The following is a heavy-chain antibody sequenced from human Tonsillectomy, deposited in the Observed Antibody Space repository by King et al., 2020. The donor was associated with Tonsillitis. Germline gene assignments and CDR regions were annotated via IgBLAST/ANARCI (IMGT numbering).Heavy chain of an antibody. V-gene: IGHV3-33*05. CDR2: ISYDGSNK. CDR1: GFTFSSYG. J-gene: IGHJ4*02. D-gene: IGHD1-1*01. CDR3: ARGKSDLDGGYYFDY. Sequence: VQLVESGGGVVQPGRSLRLSCAASGFTFSSYGIHWVRQAPGKGLEWVAVISYDGSNKYYADSVKGRFTISRDNSKNTLYLQMNSLRAEDTAVYYCARGKSDLDGGYYFDYWGQGTLV.